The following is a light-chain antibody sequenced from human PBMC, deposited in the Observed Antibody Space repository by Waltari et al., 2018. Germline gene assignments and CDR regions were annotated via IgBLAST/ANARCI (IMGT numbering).Light chain of an antibody. V-gene: IGKV3-20*01. CDR1: QRVNTKH. CDR2: DAA. CDR3: QQYSTIPYT. Sequence: EIVLTQPPGPLSLSPGERATLSCRPSQRVNTKHLVWYQQKPAQAPRLLMYDAADRATGIPDRFSGRGTGTDFTLIISRVEPEDFAVYYCQQYSTIPYTFGQGTKLEIK. J-gene: IGKJ2*01.